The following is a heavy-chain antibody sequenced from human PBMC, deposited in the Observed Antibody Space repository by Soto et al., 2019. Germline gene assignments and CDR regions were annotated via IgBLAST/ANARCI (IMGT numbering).Heavy chain of an antibody. CDR1: GYTFTSYD. J-gene: IGHJ6*02. V-gene: IGHV1-8*01. CDR3: ARNLRYSSSYYYYYGMDV. D-gene: IGHD6-6*01. Sequence: QVKLVQSGAEVKKPGASVKVSCKASGYTFTSYDINWVRQATGQGLEWMGWMNPNSGNTGYAQKFQGRVTMTRNTSINTAYMELSSLRSEDTAVYYCARNLRYSSSYYYYYGMDVWGQGTTVTVSS. CDR2: MNPNSGNT.